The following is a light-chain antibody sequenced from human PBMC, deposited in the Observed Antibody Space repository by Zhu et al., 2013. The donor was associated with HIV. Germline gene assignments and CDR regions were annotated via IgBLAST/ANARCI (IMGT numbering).Light chain of an antibody. CDR2: GTS. J-gene: IGKJ1*01. CDR1: QSVNSDY. CDR3: QQSTNSRT. V-gene: IGKV3-20*01. Sequence: EIVLTQSPGTLSLSPGERATLSCRASQSVNSDYLAWYQQKPGQAPRLLIYGTSSRATGIPDRFSGSGSATDFTLTISTLAPEDFGVYYCQQSTNSRTFGQGTTLEI.